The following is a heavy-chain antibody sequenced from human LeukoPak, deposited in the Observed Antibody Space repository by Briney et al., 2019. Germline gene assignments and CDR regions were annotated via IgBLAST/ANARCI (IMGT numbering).Heavy chain of an antibody. CDR3: ARDKSRGVRGVIPLDY. D-gene: IGHD3-10*01. V-gene: IGHV3-11*01. CDR2: ISSSGSTI. Sequence: GGALRLSCAASGFTFSDYYMSWIRQAPGKGLEWVSYISSSGSTIYYADSVKGRFTISRVNAKNSLYLQMNSLRAEDTAVYYCARDKSRGVRGVIPLDYWGQGTLVTVSS. CDR1: GFTFSDYY. J-gene: IGHJ4*02.